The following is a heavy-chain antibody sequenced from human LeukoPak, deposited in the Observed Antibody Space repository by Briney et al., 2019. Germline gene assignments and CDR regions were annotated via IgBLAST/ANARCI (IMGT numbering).Heavy chain of an antibody. Sequence: PSETLSLTCTVSGGSISSYYWSWIRQPPGKGLEWIGYIYYSGSTNYNSSLKSRVTISVDTSKNQFSLKLSSVTAADTAVYYCARLTFNGHFDYWGQGTLVTVSS. J-gene: IGHJ4*02. CDR1: GGSISSYY. CDR3: ARLTFNGHFDY. D-gene: IGHD2/OR15-2a*01. CDR2: IYYSGST. V-gene: IGHV4-59*08.